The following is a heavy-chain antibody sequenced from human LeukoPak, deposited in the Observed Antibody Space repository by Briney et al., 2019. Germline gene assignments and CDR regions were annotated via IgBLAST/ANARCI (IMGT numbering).Heavy chain of an antibody. J-gene: IGHJ4*02. D-gene: IGHD6-19*01. Sequence: PSETLSLTCTVSGGSISSYYWSWIRQPAGKGLEWIGRIYTSGSTNYNPSLKSRVTMSVDTSENQFSLKLSSVTAADTAVYYCARAPRPSFGAVSYSSGRYFDYWGQGTLVTVSS. CDR3: ARAPRPSFGAVSYSSGRYFDY. CDR2: IYTSGST. V-gene: IGHV4-4*07. CDR1: GGSISSYY.